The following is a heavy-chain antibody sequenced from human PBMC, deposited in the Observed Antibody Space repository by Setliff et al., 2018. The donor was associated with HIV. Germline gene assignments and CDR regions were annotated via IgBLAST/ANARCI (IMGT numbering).Heavy chain of an antibody. CDR2: IIPIFGGP. CDR3: AKDVCSGAYCYAYYYYGMDV. D-gene: IGHD2-15*01. V-gene: IGHV1-69*06. Sequence: SVKVSCKASGGTFSSYAINWVRQAPGQGLEWMGGIIPIFGGPNYAQKFQGRVTITADKSTYTAYMELSSLRPEDTAVYYCAKDVCSGAYCYAYYYYGMDVWGQGTMVTVSS. CDR1: GGTFSSYA. J-gene: IGHJ6*02.